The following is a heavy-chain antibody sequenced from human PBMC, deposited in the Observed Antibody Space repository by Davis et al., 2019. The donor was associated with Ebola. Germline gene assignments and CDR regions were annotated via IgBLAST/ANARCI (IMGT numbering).Heavy chain of an antibody. CDR1: GFTFSTYA. CDR3: AKEYYYDSSAYYPPYFDY. J-gene: IGHJ4*02. Sequence: PGGSLRLSCAASGFTFSTYAINWVRQASGKGLEWVSAVNGGGDGTYYADSVKGRFTISRDNSKNTVYLQVNSLRAEDTAVYYCAKEYYYDSSAYYPPYFDYWGQGTLVTVSS. V-gene: IGHV3-23*01. CDR2: VNGGGDGT. D-gene: IGHD3-22*01.